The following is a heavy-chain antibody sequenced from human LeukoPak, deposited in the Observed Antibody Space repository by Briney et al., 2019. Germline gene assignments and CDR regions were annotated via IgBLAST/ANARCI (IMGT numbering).Heavy chain of an antibody. CDR3: ARDGTWATFGGVIVDDY. CDR2: INPNSGGT. Sequence: GASVKVSCKASGYPFISYYIHWVRQAPGQGLEWMGWINPNSGGTNYAQKFQGRVTMTRDTSISTAYMELSRLRSDDTAVYYCARDGTWATFGGVIVDDYWGQGTLVTVSS. V-gene: IGHV1-2*02. D-gene: IGHD3-16*02. CDR1: GYPFISYY. J-gene: IGHJ4*02.